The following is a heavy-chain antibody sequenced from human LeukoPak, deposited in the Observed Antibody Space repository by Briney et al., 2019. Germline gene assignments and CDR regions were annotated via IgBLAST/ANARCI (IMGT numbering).Heavy chain of an antibody. CDR3: ARNASDSGTSYFDY. CDR2: IYYSGST. D-gene: IGHD1-14*01. J-gene: IGHJ4*02. CDR1: GGSISSSTYY. V-gene: IGHV4-39*01. Sequence: SETLSLTCTVSGGSISSSTYYWGWIRQPPGKGLEWIGSIYYSGSTSYNPSLKSRVTISVDTPKNQFSLELGSVTAAHTAVYYCARNASDSGTSYFDYWGQGTLVTVSS.